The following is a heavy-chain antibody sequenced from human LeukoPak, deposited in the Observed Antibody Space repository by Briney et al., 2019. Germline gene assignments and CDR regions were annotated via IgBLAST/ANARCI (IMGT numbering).Heavy chain of an antibody. Sequence: PSETLSLTCAAYGGSFSGYYWSWIRQPPGKGLEWIGEINHSGVTTYNPSLKSRVSISVDTSKHQFSLKLSSVTAADTAVYYCARECGSSGYVGGTVTLFVYWGQGTLVAVCS. V-gene: IGHV4-34*01. CDR1: GGSFSGYY. D-gene: IGHD3-22*01. CDR3: ARECGSSGYVGGTVTLFVY. J-gene: IGHJ4*02. CDR2: INHSGVT.